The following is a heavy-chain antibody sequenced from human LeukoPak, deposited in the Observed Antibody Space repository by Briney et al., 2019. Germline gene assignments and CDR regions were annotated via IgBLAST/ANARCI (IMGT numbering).Heavy chain of an antibody. J-gene: IGHJ5*02. CDR2: INHGGST. Sequence: SETLSLTCAVSGGSFSGYYLSWIRQPPGKGLEWIGEINHGGSTNYNPSLKSRVTISVDASKNQFSLKLSSVTAADTAVYYCARNVAVVVPAAMRRGIDPWGQGTLVTVSS. CDR3: ARNVAVVVPAAMRRGIDP. CDR1: GGSFSGYY. V-gene: IGHV4-34*01. D-gene: IGHD2-2*01.